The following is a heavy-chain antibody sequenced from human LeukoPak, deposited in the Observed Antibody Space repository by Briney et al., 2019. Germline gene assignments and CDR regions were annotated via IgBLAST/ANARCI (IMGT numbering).Heavy chain of an antibody. Sequence: PGGSLRLSCAASGFTFSSYAMHWVRQAPGKGLEWVAVISYDGSNKYYADSVKGRLTISRDNSKNTLYLQMNSVRAEDTAVYYCARKFQSVGRNVAAAYLTLDYWGQGTLVTVSS. CDR3: ARKFQSVGRNVAAAYLTLDY. CDR2: ISYDGSNK. J-gene: IGHJ4*02. D-gene: IGHD6-19*01. V-gene: IGHV3-30*04. CDR1: GFTFSSYA.